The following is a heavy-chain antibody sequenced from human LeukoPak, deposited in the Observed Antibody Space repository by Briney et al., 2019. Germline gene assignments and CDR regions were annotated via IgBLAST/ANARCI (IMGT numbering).Heavy chain of an antibody. Sequence: SETLSLTCIVSGGSISSTTYYWGWIRQPPGKRLEWIGYIYYSGSTNYNPSLKSRVTISVDTSKNQFSLKLSSVTAADTAVYYCARGYDFWSGYPTWGQGTMVTVSS. CDR1: GGSISSTTYY. D-gene: IGHD3-3*01. CDR3: ARGYDFWSGYPT. CDR2: IYYSGST. V-gene: IGHV4-61*05. J-gene: IGHJ3*01.